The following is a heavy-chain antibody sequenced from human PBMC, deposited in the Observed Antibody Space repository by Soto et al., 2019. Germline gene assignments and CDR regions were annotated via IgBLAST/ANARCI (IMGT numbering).Heavy chain of an antibody. V-gene: IGHV4-59*12. CDR2: IYSRGTT. CDR1: GGTISSYY. CDR3: ATGRISRGLEV. J-gene: IGHJ6*02. Sequence: XETLSITCSVSGGTISSYYLSWIRQPPGKGLEWIGYIYSRGTTSYNPSLKSRATILVDTSKNQFSLRLTSVTATDTAVYYCATGRISRGLEVWGQGTTVTVSS.